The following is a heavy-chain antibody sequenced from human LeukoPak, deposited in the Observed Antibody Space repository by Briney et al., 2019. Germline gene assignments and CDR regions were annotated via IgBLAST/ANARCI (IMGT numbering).Heavy chain of an antibody. CDR3: AKVSGLRFLEWSLDY. CDR2: IRHDGSNK. D-gene: IGHD3-3*01. CDR1: GFIFSNYG. J-gene: IGHJ4*02. Sequence: PGGSLRLSCTTSGFIFSNYGMHWVRQAPGKGLEWVAFIRHDGSNKYYADSVKGRFTISRDNPKNTLYLQMNSLRAEDTAVYYCAKVSGLRFLEWSLDYWGQGTLVTVSS. V-gene: IGHV3-30*02.